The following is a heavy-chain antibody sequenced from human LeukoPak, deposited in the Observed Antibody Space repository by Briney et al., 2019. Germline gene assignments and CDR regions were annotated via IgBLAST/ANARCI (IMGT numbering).Heavy chain of an antibody. J-gene: IGHJ4*02. CDR3: ARRIAAAGTFDY. V-gene: IGHV4-59*01. CDR1: GGSISSYY. D-gene: IGHD6-13*01. Sequence: SETLSLTCTVSGGSISSYYWSWIRQPPGKGLEWIGYIYYSGSTNYNPSLKSRVTISVDTSKNQFSLKLSSVTAADTAVYYCARRIAAAGTFDYWGQETLVTVSS. CDR2: IYYSGST.